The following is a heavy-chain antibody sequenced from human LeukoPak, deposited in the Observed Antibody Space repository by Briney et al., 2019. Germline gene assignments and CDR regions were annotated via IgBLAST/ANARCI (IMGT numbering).Heavy chain of an antibody. CDR2: IRGNGGST. CDR1: GFTFSSYA. CDR3: AKHQQIYGDSVMEA. V-gene: IGHV3-23*01. Sequence: GGSLRLSCAASGFTFSSYAMSWVRQAPGKGLECASTIRGNGGSTYYADSVKGRFTISRDNSRNTLSLQMYSLRAEDTAVYFCAKHQQIYGDSVMEACGQGTTVTVSS. D-gene: IGHD4-17*01. J-gene: IGHJ6*02.